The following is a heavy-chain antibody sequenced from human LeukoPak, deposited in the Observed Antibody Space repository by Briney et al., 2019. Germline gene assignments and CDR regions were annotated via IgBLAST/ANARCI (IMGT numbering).Heavy chain of an antibody. CDR2: IYYSGST. CDR3: ARVRVRGVIDY. V-gene: IGHV4-59*01. D-gene: IGHD3-10*01. CDR1: GGSISSYY. Sequence: SETLSLTCTVSGGSISSYYWSWIRQPPGKGLEWIGHIYYSGSTNYNPSLKSRVTISVDTSKNQFSLKLSSVTAADTAVYYCARVRVRGVIDYWGQGTLVTVSS. J-gene: IGHJ4*02.